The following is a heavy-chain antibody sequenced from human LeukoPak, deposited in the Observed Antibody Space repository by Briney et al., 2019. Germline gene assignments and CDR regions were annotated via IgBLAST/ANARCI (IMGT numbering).Heavy chain of an antibody. V-gene: IGHV3-23*01. CDR2: TSGSGGST. D-gene: IGHD5-18*01. Sequence: PGGSLRLSCAASGLTFRNYAMSWVRQAPGKGLEWVSGTSGSGGSTYYADSVKGRFTISRDNSKNTLYLQMNSLRAEDTAVYYCAKTPDSYGSWYFDYWGQGTLVTVSS. CDR3: AKTPDSYGSWYFDY. CDR1: GLTFRNYA. J-gene: IGHJ4*02.